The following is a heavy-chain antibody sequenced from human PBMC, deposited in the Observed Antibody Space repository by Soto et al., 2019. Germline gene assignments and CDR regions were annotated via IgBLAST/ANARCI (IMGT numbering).Heavy chain of an antibody. D-gene: IGHD4-17*01. CDR3: ARTTAVPNTLRSRYFFDY. V-gene: IGHV4-61*01. J-gene: IGHJ4*02. Sequence: SETLSLTCSVSGGSVSNKTYYWSWIRQPPGKRLEWIGYVYYSGTTKYNPSLKRRVTISVILSKNQFSLRLSSVTTADTALYYCARTTAVPNTLRSRYFFDYWGQGTLVTVSS. CDR1: GGSVSNKTYY. CDR2: VYYSGTT.